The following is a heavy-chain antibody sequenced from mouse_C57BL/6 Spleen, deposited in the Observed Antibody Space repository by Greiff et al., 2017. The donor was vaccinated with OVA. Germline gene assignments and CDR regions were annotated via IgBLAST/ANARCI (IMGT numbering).Heavy chain of an antibody. CDR3: ARERLLYYGSSLWYFDY. J-gene: IGHJ2*01. CDR2: IDPNSGGT. D-gene: IGHD1-1*01. Sequence: QVQLKQPGAELVKPGASVKLSCKASGYTFTSYWMHWVKQRPGRGLEWIGRIDPNSGGTKYNEKFKSKATLTVDKPSSTAYMQLSSLTSEDSAVYYCARERLLYYGSSLWYFDYWGQGTTLTVSS. V-gene: IGHV1-72*01. CDR1: GYTFTSYW.